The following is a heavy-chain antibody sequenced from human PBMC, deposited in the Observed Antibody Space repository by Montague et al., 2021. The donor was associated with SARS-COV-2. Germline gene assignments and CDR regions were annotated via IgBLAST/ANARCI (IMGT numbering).Heavy chain of an antibody. CDR2: IYTSGRT. Sequence: SETLSLTCGVSGGSINSYYWSWIRQPAGKGLEWIGRIYTSGRTNHSPSLKSRVTISVDTSRNHLSLKLSSVTAADTAVYYCANFRRTQLLFGTHYYGMDVWGQGTTVTVSS. CDR1: GGSINSYY. J-gene: IGHJ6*02. D-gene: IGHD2-2*01. V-gene: IGHV4-4*07. CDR3: ANFRRTQLLFGTHYYGMDV.